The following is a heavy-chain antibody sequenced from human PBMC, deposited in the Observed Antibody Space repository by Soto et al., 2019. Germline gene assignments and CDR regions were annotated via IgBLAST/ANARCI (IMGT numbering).Heavy chain of an antibody. CDR1: GFTFSSYS. Sequence: EVQLVESGGGLVKPGGSLRLSCAASGFTFSSYSMNWVRQAPGKGLVWVSSISNSSSYIYYADSVKSRFTISRDNAKNLLYLQMSSLRAEDTAVYYCARYRSDNSPHDAFNFGGQETMVTVSS. V-gene: IGHV3-21*01. D-gene: IGHD1-20*01. CDR2: ISNSSSYI. J-gene: IGHJ3*01. CDR3: ARYRSDNSPHDAFNF.